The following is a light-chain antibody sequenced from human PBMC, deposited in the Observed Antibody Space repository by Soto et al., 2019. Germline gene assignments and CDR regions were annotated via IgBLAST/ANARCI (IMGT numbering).Light chain of an antibody. CDR3: SSYISNSIVV. V-gene: IGLV2-14*01. CDR1: SSDVGDYNY. CDR2: XVX. J-gene: IGLJ2*01. Sequence: QSALTQPASVSGSPGQSITISCTGTSSDVGDYNYVSWYQQHPGKATKLMIYXVXHXXXXXXNXXXGSKSGYTASLTISGLQDEDEADYYCSSYISNSIVVFGGGTKVTVL.